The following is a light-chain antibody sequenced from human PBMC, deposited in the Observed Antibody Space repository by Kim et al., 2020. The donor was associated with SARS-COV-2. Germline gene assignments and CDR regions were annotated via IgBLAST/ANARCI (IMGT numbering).Light chain of an antibody. Sequence: MAPGQTASITCSGDKLGDKYACWYQQKPGQSPVLVIYQDSKRPSGIPERFSGSNSGNTATLTISGTQAMDEADYYCQAWDSSTAVFGGGTQLTVL. J-gene: IGLJ3*02. CDR3: QAWDSSTAV. V-gene: IGLV3-1*01. CDR2: QDS. CDR1: KLGDKY.